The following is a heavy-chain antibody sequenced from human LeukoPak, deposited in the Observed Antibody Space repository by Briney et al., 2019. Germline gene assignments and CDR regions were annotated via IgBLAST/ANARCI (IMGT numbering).Heavy chain of an antibody. V-gene: IGHV3-23*01. CDR3: AKGRYYDSSGALDH. D-gene: IGHD3-22*01. CDR1: GFTFNNYA. Sequence: GGSLRLSCAGSGFTFNNYAMSWVRRAPRKGLEWVSTIMIGGDGKHYADSVKGRFTISRDNSKNTLFLQINSLRAEDTAVYYCAKGRYYDSSGALDHWGQGTLVTVSS. CDR2: IMIGGDGK. J-gene: IGHJ4*02.